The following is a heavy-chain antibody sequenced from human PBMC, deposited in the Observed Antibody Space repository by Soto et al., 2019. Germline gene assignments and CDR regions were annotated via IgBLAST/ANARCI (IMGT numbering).Heavy chain of an antibody. D-gene: IGHD1-1*01. CDR3: ASQTGTNRGKTGWFLAYFDP. J-gene: IGHJ4*02. CDR2: LSYGGST. CDR1: GASINSRSYY. Sequence: SETLSLTCSVSGASINSRSYYWAWIRQAPGKGLEWIGTLSYGGSTYSNPSLTSRVTLSVDMSNNEFSLTLKSVTAADTAIYYCASQTGTNRGKTGWFLAYFDPWGQGTPITAPQ. V-gene: IGHV4-39*01.